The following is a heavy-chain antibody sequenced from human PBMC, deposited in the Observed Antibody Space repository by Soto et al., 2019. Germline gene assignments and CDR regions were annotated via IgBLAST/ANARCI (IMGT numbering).Heavy chain of an antibody. CDR3: ARKDYGSGSYIDY. Sequence: ASVKVSCKASGGTFSSYAIGWVRQAPGQGLEWMGGIIPIFGTANYAQKFQGRVTITADKSTSTAYMELSSLRSEDTAVYYCARKDYGSGSYIDYWGQGTLVTVSS. CDR2: IIPIFGTA. CDR1: GGTFSSYA. V-gene: IGHV1-69*06. D-gene: IGHD3-10*01. J-gene: IGHJ4*02.